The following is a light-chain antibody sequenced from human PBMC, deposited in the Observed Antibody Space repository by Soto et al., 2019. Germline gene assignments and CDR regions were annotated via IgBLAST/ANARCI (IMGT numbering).Light chain of an antibody. V-gene: IGKV1-5*03. J-gene: IGKJ1*01. CDR1: QTISNW. CDR2: KAS. CDR3: QQYNSYPRT. Sequence: DIQVTQSPSTLSASVGDRVTITCRASQTISNWLAWYQQKPGKAPKLLIYKASGLESGVPSSFSGSGSGTEFTLTISSLQPDDFATYHCQQYNSYPRTFGQGTKVEIK.